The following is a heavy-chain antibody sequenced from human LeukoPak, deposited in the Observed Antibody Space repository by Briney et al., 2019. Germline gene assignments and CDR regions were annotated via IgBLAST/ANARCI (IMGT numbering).Heavy chain of an antibody. V-gene: IGHV3-43*02. CDR3: AIQKLGRASLAFDI. CDR2: ICGDGGST. D-gene: IGHD7-27*01. Sequence: QPGGSLRLSCTRSGFTYDDYAKHCVPQSPGKGRECVSLICGDGGSTYYTDSVKGRFTISRDNSKTSLYLQMNSVRTEHTALYYCAIQKLGRASLAFDIWGEGTMVTVSP. CDR1: GFTYDDYA. J-gene: IGHJ3*02.